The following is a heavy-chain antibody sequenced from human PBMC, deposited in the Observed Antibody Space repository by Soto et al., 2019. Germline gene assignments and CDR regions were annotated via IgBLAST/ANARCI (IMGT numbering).Heavy chain of an antibody. CDR1: GGSISISSYY. CDR2: IYYSGST. CDR3: ATQGGYCSGGSCYYFDY. D-gene: IGHD2-15*01. V-gene: IGHV4-39*01. J-gene: IGHJ4*02. Sequence: SETLSLTCTVSGGSISISSYYWGWILHPSGKGLEWIGSIYYSGSTYYNPSLKSRVTISVDTSKNQFSLKLSSVTAADTAVCYCATQGGYCSGGSCYYFDYWGQGTLVTVSS.